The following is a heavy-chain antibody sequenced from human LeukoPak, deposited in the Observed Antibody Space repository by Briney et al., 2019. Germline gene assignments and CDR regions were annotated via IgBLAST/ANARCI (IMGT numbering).Heavy chain of an antibody. CDR2: ISGSGGST. CDR3: AKTFYYDSSGYWDD. Sequence: GGSLRLSCAASGFTFSSYAMSWVRQAPGRGLEWVSAISGSGGSTYYADSVKGRFTISRDNSKNTLYLQMNSLRAEDTAVYYCAKTFYYDSSGYWDDWGQGTLVTVSS. J-gene: IGHJ4*02. D-gene: IGHD3-22*01. CDR1: GFTFSSYA. V-gene: IGHV3-23*01.